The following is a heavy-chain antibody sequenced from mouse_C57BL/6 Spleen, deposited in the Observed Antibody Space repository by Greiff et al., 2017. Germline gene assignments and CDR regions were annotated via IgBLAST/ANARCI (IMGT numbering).Heavy chain of an antibody. CDR3: ARQPPYYTDYAMDY. J-gene: IGHJ4*01. V-gene: IGHV5-6*01. CDR1: GFTFSSYG. CDR2: ISSGGSYT. D-gene: IGHD2-12*01. Sequence: EVKLVESGGDLVKPGGSLKLSCAASGFTFSSYGMSWVRQTPDKRLEWVATISSGGSYTYYPDRVKGRFTISRDNAKNTLYLQMSSLKSEDTAMYYCARQPPYYTDYAMDYWGQGTSVTVSS.